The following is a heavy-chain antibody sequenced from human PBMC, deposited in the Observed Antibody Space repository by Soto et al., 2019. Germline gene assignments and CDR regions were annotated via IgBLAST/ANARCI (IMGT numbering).Heavy chain of an antibody. CDR1: GYTFTSYG. D-gene: IGHD2-15*01. J-gene: IGHJ5*02. V-gene: IGHV1-18*01. CDR2: ISAYNGNT. Sequence: ASVKVSCKASGYTFTSYGISWVRQAPGQGLEWMGWISAYNGNTNYAQKLQGRVTMTTDTSTSTAYMELRSLRSDHTAVDYSVRDSGVVEAATLEWFETWGQGTLFTASS. CDR3: VRDSGVVEAATLEWFET.